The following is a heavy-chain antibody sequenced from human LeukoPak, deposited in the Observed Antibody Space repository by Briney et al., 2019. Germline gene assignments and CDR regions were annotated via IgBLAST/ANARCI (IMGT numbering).Heavy chain of an antibody. CDR1: GGTFSSYA. CDR3: ARARCSSTSCYTFDAFDI. Sequence: ASVKVSCKASGGTFSSYAISWVRQAPGQGLEWMGRIIPILGIANYAQKFQGRVTMTRDTSTSTVYMELSSLRSEDTAVYYCARARCSSTSCYTFDAFDIWGQGTMVTVSS. V-gene: IGHV1-69*04. J-gene: IGHJ3*02. CDR2: IIPILGIA. D-gene: IGHD2-2*02.